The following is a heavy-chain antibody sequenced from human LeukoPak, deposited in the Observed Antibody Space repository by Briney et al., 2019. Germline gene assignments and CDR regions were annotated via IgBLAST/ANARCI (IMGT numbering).Heavy chain of an antibody. V-gene: IGHV1-46*01. CDR2: INPSGGST. D-gene: IGHD5-18*01. Sequence: ASVKVSCKASGYTFTSYGISWVRQAPGQGLEWMGIINPSGGSTSYAQKFQGRVTMTRDTSTSTVYMELSSLRSEDTAVYYCASHVDTAMDHDIWGQGTMVTVSS. CDR3: ASHVDTAMDHDI. J-gene: IGHJ3*02. CDR1: GYTFTSYG.